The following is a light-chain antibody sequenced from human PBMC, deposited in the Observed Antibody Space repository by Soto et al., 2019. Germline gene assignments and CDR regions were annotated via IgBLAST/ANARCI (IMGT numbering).Light chain of an antibody. J-gene: IGLJ2*01. CDR3: AAWDDSLNGRV. V-gene: IGLV1-44*01. Sequence: QSVLTQPPSASGTPGQRVTISCSGSSSNIGSNTVNWYQQLPGTAPQLLIYSNNQRPSGVPDRFSGSKSGTSASLAISGLQSEDEAEYYCAAWDDSLNGRVFGGGTKLTVL. CDR2: SNN. CDR1: SSNIGSNT.